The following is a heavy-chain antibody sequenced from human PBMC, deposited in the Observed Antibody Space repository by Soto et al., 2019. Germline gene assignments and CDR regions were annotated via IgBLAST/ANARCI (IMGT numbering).Heavy chain of an antibody. D-gene: IGHD4-17*01. J-gene: IGHJ6*02. V-gene: IGHV3-33*01. CDR2: IWYDGSNK. Sequence: GGSLRLSCAASGFTFSSYGMHWVRQAPGKGLEWVAVIWYDGSNKYYADSVKGRFTISRDNSKNTLYLQMNSLRAEDTAVYYCARDFYGGNSLDYYYGMDVWGQGTTVTVSS. CDR1: GFTFSSYG. CDR3: ARDFYGGNSLDYYYGMDV.